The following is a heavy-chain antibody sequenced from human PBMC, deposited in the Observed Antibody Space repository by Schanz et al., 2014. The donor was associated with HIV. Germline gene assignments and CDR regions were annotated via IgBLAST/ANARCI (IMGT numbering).Heavy chain of an antibody. CDR2: LNLKSGHT. J-gene: IGHJ3*01. Sequence: QVRLVQSGAEVKKPGASVTVSCKASTFSDIDINWVRQGAGQGLEWMGWLNLKSGHTGYAQKFQGRVTGTMDTSRRTIYMQLSGLRSEDTAVYYCARAGLWYKSGDFYGSAFDVWGQGTRVVVSS. D-gene: IGHD1-20*01. V-gene: IGHV1-8*01. CDR1: TFSDID. CDR3: ARAGLWYKSGDFYGSAFDV.